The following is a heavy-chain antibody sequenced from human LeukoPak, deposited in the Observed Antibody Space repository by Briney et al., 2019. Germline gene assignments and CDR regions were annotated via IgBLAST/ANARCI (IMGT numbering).Heavy chain of an antibody. J-gene: IGHJ6*02. CDR1: GYTLASYD. CDR2: MNPNNGNT. CDR3: ARGTRLRSGESYYYNYVMDV. V-gene: IGHV1-8*01. D-gene: IGHD3-16*01. Sequence: GDSVKVSCKASGYTLASYDINWVRQATGQGLEWMGWMNPNNGNTGYAQIFQGRVTMTRNTSTSTAYMELSSLGSGDTAVYYCARGTRLRSGESYYYNYVMDVWGQGTTVIVSS.